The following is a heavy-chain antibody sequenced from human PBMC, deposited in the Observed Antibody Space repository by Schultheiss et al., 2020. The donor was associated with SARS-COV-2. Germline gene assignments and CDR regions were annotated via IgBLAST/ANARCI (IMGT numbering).Heavy chain of an antibody. Sequence: SETLSLTCTVSGGSISSSSYYWGWIRQPPGKGLEWIGSIYYSGSTNYNPSLKSRVTISVDTSKNQFSLKLSSVTAADTAVYYFARQDTAMPRPYYFDYWGQGTLVTVAS. V-gene: IGHV4-39*01. CDR2: IYYSGST. CDR3: ARQDTAMPRPYYFDY. D-gene: IGHD5-18*01. CDR1: GGSISSSSYY. J-gene: IGHJ4*02.